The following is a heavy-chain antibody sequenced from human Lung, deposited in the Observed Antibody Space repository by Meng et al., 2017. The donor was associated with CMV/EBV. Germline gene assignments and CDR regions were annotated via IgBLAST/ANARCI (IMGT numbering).Heavy chain of an antibody. CDR3: TRNYDR. CDR1: GASVSSGSYY. V-gene: IGHV4-61*01. CDR2: FFNTGST. D-gene: IGHD5-24*01. Sequence: TLSLTCTVSGASVSSGSYYWSWFRQPPERGLEWIGYFFNTGSTNYNPSLKSRITISVDTSTNQFSLRLSSVTTADTAVYYCTRNYDRWGQGTPVTVSS. J-gene: IGHJ5*02.